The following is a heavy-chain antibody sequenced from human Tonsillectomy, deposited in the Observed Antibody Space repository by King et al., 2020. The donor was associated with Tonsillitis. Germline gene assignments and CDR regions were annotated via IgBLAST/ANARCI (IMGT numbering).Heavy chain of an antibody. J-gene: IGHJ4*02. CDR3: ARGSSSGLNTYYVDY. Sequence: VQLVESGGGLVKPGGSLRISCAVSGFTFSIYDLNWVRLAPGKGLEWVSSLSGGSTYIYYAASVKGRFTISRDNAKNSLYLQMNSLRAEDTGVYYCARGSSSGLNTYYVDYWGQGALVTVSS. D-gene: IGHD1-26*01. V-gene: IGHV3-21*01. CDR2: LSGGSTYI. CDR1: GFTFSIYD.